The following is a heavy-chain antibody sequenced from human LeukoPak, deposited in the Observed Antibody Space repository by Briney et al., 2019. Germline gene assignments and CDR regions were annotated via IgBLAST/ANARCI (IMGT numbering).Heavy chain of an antibody. CDR2: IYHTGYT. V-gene: IGHV4-38-2*02. J-gene: IGHJ4*02. D-gene: IGHD6-19*01. Sequence: SETLSLTCNVSDYSISSVYDWGWIRQSPGKGLEWIGSIYHTGYTYYNPSLKSRITISLETSRTQFSLKLNSVTAADTAVYFCVTTGHSSGWQFDYWGQGTLVTVSS. CDR1: DYSISSVYD. CDR3: VTTGHSSGWQFDY.